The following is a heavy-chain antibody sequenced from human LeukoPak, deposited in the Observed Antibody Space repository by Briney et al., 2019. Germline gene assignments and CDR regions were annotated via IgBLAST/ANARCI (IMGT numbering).Heavy chain of an antibody. V-gene: IGHV5-51*01. J-gene: IGHJ4*02. CDR2: VYPGDSDT. CDR1: GYTFSDYW. D-gene: IGHD2-2*02. Sequence: HGKSLKISCKASGYTFSDYWIGWVRQMPGQGLEWMGIVYPGDSDTRYSPSFQGHVTISADKSINTAYLQWSGLQASDNAIYFCARSQGLYGAADYWGQGTLV. CDR3: ARSQGLYGAADY.